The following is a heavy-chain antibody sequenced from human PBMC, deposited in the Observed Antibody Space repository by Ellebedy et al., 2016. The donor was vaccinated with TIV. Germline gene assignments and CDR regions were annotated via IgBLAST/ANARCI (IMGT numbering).Heavy chain of an antibody. J-gene: IGHJ4*02. CDR2: ISHDGNNQ. CDR1: GFTFSSYG. CDR3: ARDRPIRGKTSWCFDY. V-gene: IGHV3-30*03. D-gene: IGHD2-8*01. Sequence: GESLKISCAASGFTFSSYGIHWVRQAPGKGLEWVTVISHDGNNQYYTDSVKGRFTISRDNSRNTVYLQMNSLRPADAAVYYCARDRPIRGKTSWCFDYWGQGSLVTVSS.